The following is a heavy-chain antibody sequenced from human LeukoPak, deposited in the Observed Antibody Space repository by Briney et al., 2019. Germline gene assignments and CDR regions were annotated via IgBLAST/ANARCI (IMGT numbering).Heavy chain of an antibody. CDR1: GFTFSSYA. Sequence: GRSLRLSCAASGFTFSSYAMHWVRQAPGKGLEWVAVISYDGSNKYYADSVKGRFTISRDNSKNTLYLQMNSLRAEDTAVYYCARDLGPRGYSYGPFDYWGQGTLVTVSS. CDR2: ISYDGSNK. CDR3: ARDLGPRGYSYGPFDY. D-gene: IGHD5-18*01. J-gene: IGHJ4*02. V-gene: IGHV3-30-3*01.